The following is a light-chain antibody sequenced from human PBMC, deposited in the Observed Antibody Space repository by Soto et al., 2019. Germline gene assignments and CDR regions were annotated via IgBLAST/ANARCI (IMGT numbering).Light chain of an antibody. CDR2: DVS. Sequence: EIVMTQSPATLSVSPGEVATLSCRAGQGVTTNFAWYQQKSGQSPRLLIYDVSIRATGVPARFSGTGSETDFTLTISRLEPEDSAVYYCQQYNDWPLTFGQGTKVDIK. J-gene: IGKJ1*01. CDR1: QGVTTN. CDR3: QQYNDWPLT. V-gene: IGKV3-15*01.